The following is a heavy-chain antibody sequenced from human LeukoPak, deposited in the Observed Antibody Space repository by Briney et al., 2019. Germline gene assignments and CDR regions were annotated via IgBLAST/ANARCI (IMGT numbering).Heavy chain of an antibody. CDR3: ARVMSGYYVVLDM. CDR2: IRTDGLET. V-gene: IGHV3-74*01. D-gene: IGHD3-3*01. CDR1: GFTFDDYN. J-gene: IGHJ3*02. Sequence: GGSLRLSCAASGFTFDDYNMHWVRQAPGKGLVWVSRIRTDGLETSYADSVKGRFTVSRDNAKNTLYLQMNSLRAEDTAVYYCARVMSGYYVVLDMWGQGTMVTVSA.